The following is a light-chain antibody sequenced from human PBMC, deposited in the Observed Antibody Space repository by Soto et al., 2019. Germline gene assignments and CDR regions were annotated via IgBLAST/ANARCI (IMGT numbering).Light chain of an antibody. CDR3: QLGNNVPFT. CDR2: AAS. V-gene: IGKV1-12*01. CDR1: QGISRW. Sequence: DIQMTQSPSSVSASVGDRVTITCRASQGISRWLAWYQHKPGKAPNLLIYAASSLQSGVPSRFSGSGSGTDFTLTISSLQPEDFVTYYCQLGNNVPFTFGPGTKVDIK. J-gene: IGKJ3*01.